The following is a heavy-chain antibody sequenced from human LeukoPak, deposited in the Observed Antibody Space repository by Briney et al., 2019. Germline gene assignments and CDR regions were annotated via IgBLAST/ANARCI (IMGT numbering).Heavy chain of an antibody. CDR2: IPSDGSDN. V-gene: IGHV3-30*02. Sequence: GGSLRLSCAASVFTFSTYGFHWVRQAPGKGLEWVAFIPSDGSDNYYANSVKGRFTVSRDNSKNTLYLQMNSLRSEDTAVYYCAKGLGDYNDFRLGYWGQGTLVTVSS. CDR3: AKGLGDYNDFRLGY. D-gene: IGHD4-17*01. J-gene: IGHJ4*02. CDR1: VFTFSTYG.